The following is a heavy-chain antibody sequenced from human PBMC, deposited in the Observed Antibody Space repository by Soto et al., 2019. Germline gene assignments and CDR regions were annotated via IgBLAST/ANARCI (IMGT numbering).Heavy chain of an antibody. CDR2: IIPIFGTA. V-gene: IGHV1-69*06. CDR1: GGTFSSYA. D-gene: IGHD1-26*01. J-gene: IGHJ6*02. CDR3: ARTPFSGSYGAVGMDV. Sequence: ASVKVSCKASGGTFSSYAISWVRQAPGQGLEWMGGIIPIFGTAKYAQKFQGRVTITADKSTSTAYMELSSLRSEDTAVYYCARTPFSGSYGAVGMDVWGQGTTVTVSS.